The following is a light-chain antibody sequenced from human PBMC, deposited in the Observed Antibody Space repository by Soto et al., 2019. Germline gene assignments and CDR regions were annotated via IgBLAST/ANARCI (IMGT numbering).Light chain of an antibody. Sequence: QSALTQPRSVSGSPGQSVTISCAGTSSDVGAYNWLSWYQQHPGKVPKLIIYDVTRRPSGVPDRFSGSKSGNTASLTISGLQADDEADYYCCSYAGSYTLVFGGGTKVTVL. J-gene: IGLJ3*02. CDR2: DVT. CDR1: SSDVGAYNW. V-gene: IGLV2-11*01. CDR3: CSYAGSYTLV.